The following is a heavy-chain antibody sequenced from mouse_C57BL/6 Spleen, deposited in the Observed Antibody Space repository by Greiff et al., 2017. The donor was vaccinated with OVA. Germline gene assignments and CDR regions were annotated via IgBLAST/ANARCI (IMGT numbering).Heavy chain of an antibody. J-gene: IGHJ4*01. CDR3: ARRGHYDGYYYYAMDY. Sequence: VQLQQSGPELVKPGASVKISCKASGYTFTSYWMHWVKQRPGRGLEWIGRIDPNSGGTKYNEKFKSKATLTVDKPSSTAYMQLSSLTSEDSAVYYCARRGHYDGYYYYAMDYWGQGTSVTVSS. V-gene: IGHV1-72*01. CDR2: IDPNSGGT. CDR1: GYTFTSYW. D-gene: IGHD2-3*01.